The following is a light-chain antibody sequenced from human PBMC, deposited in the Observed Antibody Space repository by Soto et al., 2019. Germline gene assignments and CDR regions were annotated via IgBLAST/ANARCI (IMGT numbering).Light chain of an antibody. CDR2: KAS. CDR3: QQYNSWLT. Sequence: DIQMTQSPSTLSASVGDRVTITCRASQSISSWLAWYQQKPGKAPKLLIYKASSLESGVPSRFSGSGSGTEFTLTISSLQPDDFAPYYCQQYNSWLTFGGGTKGEIK. J-gene: IGKJ4*01. V-gene: IGKV1-5*03. CDR1: QSISSW.